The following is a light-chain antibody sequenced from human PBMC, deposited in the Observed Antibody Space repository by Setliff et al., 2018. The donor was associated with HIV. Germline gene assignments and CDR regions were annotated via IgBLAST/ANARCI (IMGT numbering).Light chain of an antibody. CDR1: IYNIGDNY. J-gene: IGLJ1*01. CDR2: DNN. CDR3: GTRDGSLSAYV. Sequence: QSALTQPPSVSVAPGQKVTISCSGSIYNIGDNYVSWYQQVPGTAPKLLIYDNNKRPSGIPDRFSGSKSGTSATLGITGLQTGDEATYYCGTRDGSLSAYVFGTGTKVTVL. V-gene: IGLV1-51*01.